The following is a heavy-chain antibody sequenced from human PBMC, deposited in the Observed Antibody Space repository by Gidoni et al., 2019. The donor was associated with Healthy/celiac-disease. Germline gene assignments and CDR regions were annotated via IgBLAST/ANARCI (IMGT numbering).Heavy chain of an antibody. J-gene: IGHJ4*02. CDR1: GGSISSGGYS. CDR3: ARGLNYDSSGVFDY. Sequence: QLQLQESGSGLVKPSQTLSLTCAVSGGSISSGGYSGRGIRQPPGKGLGWIGYIYQSGSTYYNPSLKSRVTISVDRSKNQFSLKLSSVTAADTAVYYCARGLNYDSSGVFDYWGQGTLVTVSS. V-gene: IGHV4-30-2*01. CDR2: IYQSGST. D-gene: IGHD3-22*01.